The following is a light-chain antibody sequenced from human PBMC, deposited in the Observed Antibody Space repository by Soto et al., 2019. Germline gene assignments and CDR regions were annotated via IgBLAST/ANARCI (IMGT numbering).Light chain of an antibody. J-gene: IGKJ2*01. V-gene: IGKV3-20*01. CDR2: GAS. CDR1: QSVSSHY. CDR3: QQYGSSPPMYT. Sequence: DIVLTQSPGTLSLSPGERATLSCRASQSVSSHYLAWYQQRPGQAPRLLIYGASSRAPGIPDRFSGSRSGTDFTLTISRLEPEDFAVYYCQQYGSSPPMYTFGQGTKLEIK.